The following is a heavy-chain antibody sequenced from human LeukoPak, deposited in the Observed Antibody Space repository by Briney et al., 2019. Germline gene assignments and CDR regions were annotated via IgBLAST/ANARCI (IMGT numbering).Heavy chain of an antibody. Sequence: GGSLRLSCAASGLTFSNAWMSWVRQAPGKGLEWVGRIKNKADGGTTEYVAAVKGRFIISRDDSKNTLYLQMSSLKTEDTAVYYCTTDPGDYPDYWGRGALVTVSS. CDR1: GLTFSNAW. D-gene: IGHD4-17*01. J-gene: IGHJ4*02. CDR3: TTDPGDYPDY. V-gene: IGHV3-15*01. CDR2: IKNKADGGTT.